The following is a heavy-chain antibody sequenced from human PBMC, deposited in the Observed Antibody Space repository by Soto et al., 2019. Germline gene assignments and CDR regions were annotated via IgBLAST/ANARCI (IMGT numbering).Heavy chain of an antibody. Sequence: EVQLVESGGGLVKPGGSLRLSCAASGFTFSRYTMSWVRQSPGKGLEWVSCISPSSSYIYYADSMKGRFTISRDSAKDSLYLQMNSLRAEDTAVYYCVREARDNSAGGQGTLVTVSS. CDR1: GFTFSRYT. CDR2: ISPSSSYI. V-gene: IGHV3-21*01. CDR3: VREARDNSA. J-gene: IGHJ4*02.